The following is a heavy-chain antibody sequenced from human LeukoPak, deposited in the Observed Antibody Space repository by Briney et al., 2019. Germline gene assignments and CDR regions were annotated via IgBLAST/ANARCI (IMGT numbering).Heavy chain of an antibody. V-gene: IGHV3-23*01. CDR2: IGTHGTTT. Sequence: QPGGSLRLSCAASGFTFSSYAMTWVRQAPGKGLEWVSSIGTHGTTTYYADSVKGRFTISRDKSKNTLYLQMNTLRAEDTAVYFCAGGNTWPGLSYWGQGTLLTVSS. CDR3: AGGNTWPGLSY. CDR1: GFTFSSYA. J-gene: IGHJ4*02. D-gene: IGHD6-25*01.